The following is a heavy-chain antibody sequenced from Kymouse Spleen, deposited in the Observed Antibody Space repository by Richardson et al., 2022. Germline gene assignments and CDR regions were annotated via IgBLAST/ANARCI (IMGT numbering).Heavy chain of an antibody. CDR2: ISGSGGST. V-gene: IGHV3-23*04. D-gene: IGHD3-10*01. J-gene: IGHJ4*02. CDR1: GFTFSSYA. CDR3: AKDQSITMVRGVIPHYFDY. Sequence: EVQLVESGGGLVQPGGSLRLSCAASGFTFSSYAMSWVRQAPGKGLEWVSAISGSGGSTYYADSVKGRFTISRDNSKNTLYLQMNSLRAEDTAVYYCAKDQSITMVRGVIPHYFDYWGQGTLVTVSS.